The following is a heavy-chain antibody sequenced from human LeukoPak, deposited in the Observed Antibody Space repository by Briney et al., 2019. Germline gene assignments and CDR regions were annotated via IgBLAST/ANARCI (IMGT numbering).Heavy chain of an antibody. Sequence: SETLSLTCTVSGGSITGSTYYWGWIRQPPGKGLEWIVSVIHSGTTYYNPSLRSRVIVSMDTSKKQFSLRLSSVTAADTAVYYCARHDYDSSGHRRDYYFDYWSQGTLVIVSS. CDR1: GGSITGSTYY. CDR3: ARHDYDSSGHRRDYYFDY. CDR2: VIHSGTT. D-gene: IGHD3-22*01. V-gene: IGHV4-39*01. J-gene: IGHJ4*02.